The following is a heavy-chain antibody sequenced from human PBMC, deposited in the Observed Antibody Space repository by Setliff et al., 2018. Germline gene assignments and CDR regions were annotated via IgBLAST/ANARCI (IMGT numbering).Heavy chain of an antibody. CDR3: ARTGTYRYFDY. D-gene: IGHD1-1*01. J-gene: IGHJ4*02. V-gene: IGHV4-39*01. CDR2: IHYRGTT. CDR1: GASISSGTYY. Sequence: SETLSLTCTVSGASISSGTYYWAWIRQPPGKGLEWIGRIHYRGTTYSNASLASRLTISVDTAKNQFSLKLTSVTAADTAVYYCARTGTYRYFDYWGQGILVTVSS.